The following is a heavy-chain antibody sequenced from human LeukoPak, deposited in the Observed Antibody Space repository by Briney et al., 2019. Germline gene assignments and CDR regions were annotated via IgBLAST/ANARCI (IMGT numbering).Heavy chain of an antibody. D-gene: IGHD4-17*01. CDR1: GFTFSSYW. V-gene: IGHV3-53*01. CDR3: ARCTVTTYYYYYYMDV. Sequence: PGGSLRLSCAAYGFTFSSYWMSWVRQAPGKGLEWVSVIYSGGSTYYADSVKGRFTISRDNSKNTLYLQMNSLRAEDTAVYYCARCTVTTYYYYYYMDVWGKGTTVTISS. CDR2: IYSGGST. J-gene: IGHJ6*03.